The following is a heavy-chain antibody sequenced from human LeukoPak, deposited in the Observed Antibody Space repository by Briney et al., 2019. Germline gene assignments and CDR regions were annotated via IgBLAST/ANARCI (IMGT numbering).Heavy chain of an antibody. CDR3: ARDLPFPGQKYSHYFDY. CDR1: GFTFSSYS. J-gene: IGHJ4*02. CDR2: ISSSSSYI. V-gene: IGHV3-21*01. Sequence: GGSLRLSCAASGFTFSSYSMNWVRQAPGKGLEWVSSISSSSSYIYYADSVKGRFTISRDNAKNSLYLQMNSLRAEDTAVYYCARDLPFPGQKYSHYFDYWGQGTLVTVSS. D-gene: IGHD5-12*01.